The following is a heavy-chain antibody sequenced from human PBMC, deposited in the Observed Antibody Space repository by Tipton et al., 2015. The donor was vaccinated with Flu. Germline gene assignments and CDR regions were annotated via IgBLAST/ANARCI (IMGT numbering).Heavy chain of an antibody. CDR1: GFTVSDNY. CDR3: ARDRRDNWLDP. V-gene: IGHV3-66*02. J-gene: IGHJ5*02. Sequence: GSLRLSCAASGFTVSDNYMSWVRRAPGKGLDWVSIIYSDGTTDYADSVKGRFTISRDNSKNTLYLHMTSLRAEDTAVYYCARDRRDNWLDPWGQGTLVTVSS. CDR2: IYSDGTT.